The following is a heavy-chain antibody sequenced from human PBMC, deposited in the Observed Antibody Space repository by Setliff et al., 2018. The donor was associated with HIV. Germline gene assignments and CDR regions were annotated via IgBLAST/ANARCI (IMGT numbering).Heavy chain of an antibody. CDR3: ARGGPSGSIDY. D-gene: IGHD3-10*01. Sequence: RLSCAASGFIFSSYAMHWVRQAPGKGLEWVAVMSYDGRMKDYADSVKGRFTISRDNAKNTLYLQMNCLRAEDTAVYYCARGGPSGSIDYWGQGALVTVSS. CDR2: MSYDGRMK. V-gene: IGHV3-30*07. CDR1: GFIFSSYA. J-gene: IGHJ4*02.